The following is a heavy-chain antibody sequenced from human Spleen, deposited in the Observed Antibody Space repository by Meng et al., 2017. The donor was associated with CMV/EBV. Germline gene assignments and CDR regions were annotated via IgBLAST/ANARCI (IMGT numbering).Heavy chain of an antibody. CDR2: IYYSGST. CDR1: GGSVSSGGYY. D-gene: IGHD6-19*01. Sequence: QVPPQESGPGLVKPSQTLSLTCTVSGGSVSSGGYYWTWIRQHPGKGLEWFGHIYYSGSTFYNPSPKRRVIISIDTSKNQFSLNLRSVTAADTAVYYCARVSSGWDYFDYWGQGTLVTVSS. CDR3: ARVSSGWDYFDY. V-gene: IGHV4-31*03. J-gene: IGHJ4*02.